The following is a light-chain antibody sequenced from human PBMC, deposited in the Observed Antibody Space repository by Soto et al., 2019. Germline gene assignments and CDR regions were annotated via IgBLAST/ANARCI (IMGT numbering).Light chain of an antibody. CDR1: QTVTSNY. CDR2: GAS. J-gene: IGKJ2*01. CDR3: KQYLSLPVT. V-gene: IGKV3-20*01. Sequence: EVVLTQSPGTLSLSPGERATLSCRASQTVTSNYLAWYQQKPGQAPRLLIYGASSRATDIPHRFSGSGSGTDFTLTISRLEPEDFALYYCKQYLSLPVTFGQGTKLEIK.